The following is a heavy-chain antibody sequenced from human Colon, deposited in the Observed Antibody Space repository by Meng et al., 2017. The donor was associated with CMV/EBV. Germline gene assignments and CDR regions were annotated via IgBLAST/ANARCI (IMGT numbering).Heavy chain of an antibody. CDR2: FYYSGST. D-gene: IGHD3-16*01. J-gene: IGHJ5*02. Sequence: QVQLQESGPGLVKPSETLSLTCTVSGGSITSYYLSCIRQPPGKGLEWIGYFYYSGSTNYNPSLKSRVTISVDTSKNQLSLKLSSVTAADTAVYYCATGGTNWFDPWGQGTLVTVSS. V-gene: IGHV4-59*01. CDR1: GGSITSYY. CDR3: ATGGTNWFDP.